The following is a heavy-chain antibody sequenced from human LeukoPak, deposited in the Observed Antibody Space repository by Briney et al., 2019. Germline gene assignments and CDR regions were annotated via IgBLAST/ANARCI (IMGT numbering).Heavy chain of an antibody. V-gene: IGHV3-23*01. CDR3: ARDRGSSSLIYFDY. D-gene: IGHD6-13*01. J-gene: IGHJ4*02. CDR2: ITGSGGST. CDR1: GFTFSSYA. Sequence: GGSLRLSCAASGFTFSSYAISWVRQAPGKGLEWVSGITGSGGSTYYADSVKGRFTVSRDNSKNTLYLQMNSPRVEDTAVYYCARDRGSSSLIYFDYCGQGTLVTVSS.